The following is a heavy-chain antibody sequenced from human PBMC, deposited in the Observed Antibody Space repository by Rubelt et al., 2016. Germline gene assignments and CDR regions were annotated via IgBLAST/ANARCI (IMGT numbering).Heavy chain of an antibody. CDR3: ARGPSSSWPNWFDP. CDR2: ISSSSSTI. V-gene: IGHV3-48*04. Sequence: SMNWVRQAPGKGLEWVSYISSSSSTIYYADSVKGRFTISRDNAKNSLYLQKNSLRAEDTAVYYCARGPSSSWPNWFDPWGQGTLVTVSS. CDR1: S. J-gene: IGHJ5*02. D-gene: IGHD6-13*01.